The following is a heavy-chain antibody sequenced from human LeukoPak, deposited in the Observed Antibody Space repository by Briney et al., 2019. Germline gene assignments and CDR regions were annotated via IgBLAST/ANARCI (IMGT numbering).Heavy chain of an antibody. CDR3: ARASSAQYSSYGWFDP. CDR2: IYTSGST. CDR1: GGSISGYY. V-gene: IGHV4-4*07. D-gene: IGHD4-11*01. J-gene: IGHJ5*02. Sequence: PSETLSLTCTVSGGSISGYYWSWIRQPAGKGLEWIGRIYTSGSTNYNPSLKSRVTMSVDTSKNQFSLKLSSVTAADTAVYYCARASSAQYSSYGWFDPWGQGTLVTVSS.